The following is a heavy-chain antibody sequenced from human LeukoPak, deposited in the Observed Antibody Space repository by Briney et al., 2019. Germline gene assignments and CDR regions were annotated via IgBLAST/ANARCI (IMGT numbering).Heavy chain of an antibody. CDR2: MSGSGGTT. CDR1: GFTFNSYA. J-gene: IGHJ4*02. CDR3: ARADCSSSSCYTIAY. Sequence: GGSLRLSCAASGFTFNSYAMTWVRQAPGKGLEWVSVMSGSGGTTYYADSVKGRFTISRDNSKNTLYLQMNSLRAEDMAVYYCARADCSSSSCYTIAYWGQGTLVTVSS. V-gene: IGHV3-23*01. D-gene: IGHD2-2*02.